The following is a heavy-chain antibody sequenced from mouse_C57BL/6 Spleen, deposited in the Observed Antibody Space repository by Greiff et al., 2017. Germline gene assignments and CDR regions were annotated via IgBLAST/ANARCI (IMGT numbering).Heavy chain of an antibody. J-gene: IGHJ1*03. CDR3: ARRVGSYWYFDV. CDR2: IDPSDSYT. V-gene: IGHV1-69*01. CDR1: GYTFTSYW. Sequence: QVQLQQPGAELVMPGASVKLSCKASGYTFTSYWMHWVKQRPGQGLEWIGEIDPSDSYTNYNQKFKGKSTLTVDKSSSTAYMQLSSLTSEDSAVYYCARRVGSYWYFDVWGTGTTVTVSS. D-gene: IGHD1-1*01.